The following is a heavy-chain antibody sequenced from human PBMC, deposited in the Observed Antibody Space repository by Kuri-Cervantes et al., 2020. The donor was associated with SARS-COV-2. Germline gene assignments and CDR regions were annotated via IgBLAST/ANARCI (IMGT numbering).Heavy chain of an antibody. D-gene: IGHD4-23*01. V-gene: IGHV3-20*04. CDR2: INWNGGST. Sequence: GGSLRLSCAASGFTFDDYGMSWVRQAPGKGLEWVSGINWNGGSTGYADSVKGRFTISRDNAKNSLYLQMNSLRAEDTAVYYCATPAPEYGGNSGGWVFWGQGTLVTVSS. J-gene: IGHJ4*02. CDR3: ATPAPEYGGNSGGWVF. CDR1: GFTFDDYG.